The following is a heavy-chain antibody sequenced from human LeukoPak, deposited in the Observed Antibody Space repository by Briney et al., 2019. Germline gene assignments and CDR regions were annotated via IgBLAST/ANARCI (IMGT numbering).Heavy chain of an antibody. Sequence: GGSLRLSCAASGFTFSSFSVNWVRQAPGKGLEWVSSISSSGTSTYYADSVKGRFTISRDNAKNSLYLQMNSLRAEDTALYYCARDSKDGDYDYWGQGTLVTVSS. V-gene: IGHV3-21*04. CDR1: GFTFSSFS. CDR3: ARDSKDGDYDY. D-gene: IGHD4-17*01. CDR2: ISSSGTST. J-gene: IGHJ4*02.